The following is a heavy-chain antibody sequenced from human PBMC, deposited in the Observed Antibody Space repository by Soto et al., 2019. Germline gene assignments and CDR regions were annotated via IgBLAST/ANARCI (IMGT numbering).Heavy chain of an antibody. CDR2: IYYREST. CDR1: GDSITISSHY. J-gene: IGHJ6*03. D-gene: IGHD3-3*01. CDR3: ARIKIVGVLTYYMDA. V-gene: IGHV4-39*01. Sequence: QLQLQESGPGLVKPSETLSLTCTVSGDSITISSHYWGWIRQPPGKGLEWITNIYYRESTYDNPALKSRVTISLHTSKNQVSLKLGSVTAADTAVYYCARIKIVGVLTYYMDAWGNGTTVTVSS.